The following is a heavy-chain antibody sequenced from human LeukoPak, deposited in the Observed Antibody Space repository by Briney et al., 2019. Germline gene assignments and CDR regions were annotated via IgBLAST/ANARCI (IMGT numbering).Heavy chain of an antibody. CDR2: IRSKTYGGAP. V-gene: IGHV3-49*04. D-gene: IGHD2-8*01. J-gene: IGHJ4*02. CDR3: TRIGMEINGRDPVDY. Sequence: GGSLRLSCAASGFTFRDYAMSWVRQAPGKGLEWVGFIRSKTYGGAPDYGASVKGRFTIYRDDSHSIAYLQMNSLEIEDTAVYYCTRIGMEINGRDPVDYWGQGTLVTVSS. CDR1: GFTFRDYA.